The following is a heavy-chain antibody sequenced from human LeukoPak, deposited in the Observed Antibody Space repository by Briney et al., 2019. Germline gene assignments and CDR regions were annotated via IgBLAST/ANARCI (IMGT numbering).Heavy chain of an antibody. Sequence: GGSLRLSCATSGFTFSNAWMNWVRQAPGRGLEWVGRIRSNSDGGTIDYAAPVKGRFTLSRDDSKTTLYLQMNSLQTEDTAVYYCATDFYDSTWGQGTLVTVSS. CDR3: ATDFYDST. V-gene: IGHV3-15*07. D-gene: IGHD3-22*01. CDR1: GFTFSNAW. CDR2: IRSNSDGGTI. J-gene: IGHJ5*02.